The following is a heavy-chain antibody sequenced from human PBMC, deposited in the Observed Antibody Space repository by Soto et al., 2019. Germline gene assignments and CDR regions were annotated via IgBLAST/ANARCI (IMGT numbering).Heavy chain of an antibody. CDR1: GGTFSSHS. D-gene: IGHD1-1*01. V-gene: IGHV1-69*13. CDR3: ATGSFTSTGGRIGYHYNAMDV. CDR2: IIPIFGPA. J-gene: IGHJ6*02. Sequence: SVKVSCKSSGGTFSSHSINWVRQAPGQGLEWMGGIIPIFGPANCAKNFQGRVTITSDESTTTAYMELSSLTSEDTAVYYCATGSFTSTGGRIGYHYNAMDVWGQGTTVTVSS.